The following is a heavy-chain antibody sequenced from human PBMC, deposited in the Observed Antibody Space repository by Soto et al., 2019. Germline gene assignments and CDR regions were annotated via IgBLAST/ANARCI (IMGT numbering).Heavy chain of an antibody. V-gene: IGHV3-21*01. J-gene: IGHJ3*02. D-gene: IGHD2-2*01. CDR2: ISTTSTYT. CDR1: GFTFSRYY. Sequence: SLRLSCAASGFTFSRYYMNWVRQAPGKGLEWVSSISTTSTYTHYADSLKGRFTISRDNAKKLLYLQMDRLRAEDTAVYYCARDDGLSSTNVKAFDIWGQGTKVTVSS. CDR3: ARDDGLSSTNVKAFDI.